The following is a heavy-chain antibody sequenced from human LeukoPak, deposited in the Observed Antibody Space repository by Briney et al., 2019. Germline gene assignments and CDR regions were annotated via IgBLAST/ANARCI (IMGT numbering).Heavy chain of an antibody. J-gene: IGHJ4*02. D-gene: IGHD3-22*01. Sequence: GGSLRLSCAASGFTFSSYAMSWVRQAPGKGLEWVSAISGSGGSTYYADSVKGRFTISRDNSKNTLYLQMNSLRAEDTAVYFCARAMYYYDTSGSPIIDYWGQGTLVTVSS. CDR1: GFTFSSYA. CDR3: ARAMYYYDTSGSPIIDY. CDR2: ISGSGGST. V-gene: IGHV3-23*01.